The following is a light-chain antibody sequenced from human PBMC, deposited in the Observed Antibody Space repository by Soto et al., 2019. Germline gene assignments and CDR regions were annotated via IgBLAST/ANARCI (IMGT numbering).Light chain of an antibody. CDR1: QSISNW. CDR2: KAS. J-gene: IGKJ4*01. Sequence: DIQMTQSPSTLSASVGDRVTITCRASQSISNWLAWYQQKPGKAPKLLIYKASTLESGVPSRFSGTGSGTEFTLTISSLQPDDFATYCCHQFSFSHTFGGVTKVEIK. V-gene: IGKV1-5*03. CDR3: HQFSFSHT.